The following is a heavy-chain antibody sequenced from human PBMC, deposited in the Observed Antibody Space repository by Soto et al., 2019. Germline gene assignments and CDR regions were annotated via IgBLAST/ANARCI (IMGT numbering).Heavy chain of an antibody. CDR2: IWYDGSNK. D-gene: IGHD1-1*01. CDR3: ARVGLDLRYYFDY. J-gene: IGHJ4*02. CDR1: GFTFSSYG. V-gene: IGHV3-33*01. Sequence: QVQLVESGGGVVQPGRSLRLSCAASGFTFSSYGMHWVRQAPGKGLEWVAVIWYDGSNKYYADSVKGRFTISRDNSKNTLFLQMNSLRAEDTAVYYCARVGLDLRYYFDYWGQGTLVTVSS.